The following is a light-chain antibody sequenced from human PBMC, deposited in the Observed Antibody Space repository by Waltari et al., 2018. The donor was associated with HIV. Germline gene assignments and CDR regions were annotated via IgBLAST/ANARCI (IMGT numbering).Light chain of an antibody. J-gene: IGLJ3*02. CDR3: ATWDDSLNGWV. CDR2: SND. Sequence: QSVLTQPPSASGTPGQRVTISCSGSSSNIGSNTVSWYHQFPGTAPKVHIYSNDDRPSGVPDRFSGSKSGNSASLAISGLQSEDEADYYCATWDDSLNGWVFGGGTKVTVL. CDR1: SSNIGSNT. V-gene: IGLV1-44*01.